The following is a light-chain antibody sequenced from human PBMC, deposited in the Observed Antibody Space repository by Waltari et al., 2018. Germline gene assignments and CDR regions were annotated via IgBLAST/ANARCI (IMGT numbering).Light chain of an antibody. J-gene: IGKJ2*01. V-gene: IGKV4-1*01. CDR2: WAS. Sequence: DIVMTQSPDSLAVSLGERATINCKSSRSIFYSPNKNNYLAWYQHKPGQPPKLLIYWASTRQSGVPDRISGSGSRTDFTLTISSLQAEDVAVYYCQQYFSTPYNFGQGTKLEIK. CDR1: RSIFYSPNKNNY. CDR3: QQYFSTPYN.